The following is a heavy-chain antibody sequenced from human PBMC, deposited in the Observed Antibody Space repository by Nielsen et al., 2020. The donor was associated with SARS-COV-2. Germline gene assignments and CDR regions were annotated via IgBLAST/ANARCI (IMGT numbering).Heavy chain of an antibody. CDR2: IYHSGST. CDR3: ARLGAKYYDSSGYLYYFDY. CDR1: GGSISSSNW. V-gene: IGHV4-4*02. Sequence: SETLSLTCAVSGGSISSSNWWSWVRQPPGKGLEWIGEIYHSGSTNYSPSFQGHVTISADKSISTAYLQWSSLKASDTAMYYCARLGAKYYDSSGYLYYFDYWGQGTLVTVSS. J-gene: IGHJ4*02. D-gene: IGHD3-22*01.